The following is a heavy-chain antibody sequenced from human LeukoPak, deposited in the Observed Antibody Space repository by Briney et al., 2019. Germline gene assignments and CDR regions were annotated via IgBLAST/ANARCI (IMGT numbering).Heavy chain of an antibody. J-gene: IGHJ6*03. V-gene: IGHV4-61*02. D-gene: IGHD4-11*01. CDR2: IYTSGST. CDR3: ARDTGHMDV. CDR1: GGSISSGSYY. Sequence: SQTLSLTCTVSGGSISSGSYYWSWIRQPAGKGLEWIGRIYTSGSTNYNPSLKSRVTISVDTSKNQFSLKLSSVTAADTAVYYCARDTGHMDVWGKGTTVTVSS.